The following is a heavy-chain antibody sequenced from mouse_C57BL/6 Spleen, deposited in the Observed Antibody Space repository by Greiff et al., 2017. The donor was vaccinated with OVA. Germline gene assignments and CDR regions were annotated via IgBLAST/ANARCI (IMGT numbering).Heavy chain of an antibody. Sequence: EVKLMESGGGLVKPGGSLKLSCAASGFTFSDYGMHWVRQAPEKGLEWVAYISSGSSTIYYADTVKGRFTISRDNAKNTLFLQMTSLRSEDTAMYYCARRYSNFHFDYWGQGTTLTVSS. V-gene: IGHV5-17*01. CDR2: ISSGSSTI. J-gene: IGHJ2*01. CDR3: ARRYSNFHFDY. D-gene: IGHD2-5*01. CDR1: GFTFSDYG.